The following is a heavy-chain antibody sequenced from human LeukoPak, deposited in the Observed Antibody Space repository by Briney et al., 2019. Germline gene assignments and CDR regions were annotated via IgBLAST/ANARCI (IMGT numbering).Heavy chain of an antibody. J-gene: IGHJ5*02. CDR1: GYSINNYW. Sequence: GESLKISCKGSGYSINNYWIGWVRQMPGKGLEWMGIIYPADSDIRYSPSFQGQVTISADKSISTAYLQWSSLKASDTAIYYCARQEYCSGGSCYTWFDPWGLGTLVTVSS. V-gene: IGHV5-51*01. CDR3: ARQEYCSGGSCYTWFDP. D-gene: IGHD2-15*01. CDR2: IYPADSDI.